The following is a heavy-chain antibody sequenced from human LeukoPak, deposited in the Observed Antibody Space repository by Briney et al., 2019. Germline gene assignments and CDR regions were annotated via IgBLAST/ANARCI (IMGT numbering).Heavy chain of an antibody. CDR2: ISSSSSTI. CDR1: GFPFSSYS. Sequence: GGSLRLSCAASGFPFSSYSMNWVRQAPGKGLEWVSYISSSSSTIYYADSVKGRLTISRDNAKNSLYLQMNSLRAEDTAVYYCAREMATIGHAFDIWGQGTMVTVSS. J-gene: IGHJ3*02. CDR3: AREMATIGHAFDI. V-gene: IGHV3-48*01. D-gene: IGHD5-24*01.